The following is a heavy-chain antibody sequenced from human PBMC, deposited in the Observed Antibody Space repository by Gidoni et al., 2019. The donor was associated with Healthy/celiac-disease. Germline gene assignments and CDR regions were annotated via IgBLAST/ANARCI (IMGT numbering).Heavy chain of an antibody. J-gene: IGHJ5*02. V-gene: IGHV4-61*02. CDR3: ARGSEDIVVVVAARGGWFDP. D-gene: IGHD2-15*01. Sequence: QVQLQESGPGLVKPSQTLSLTCTASGGSISRGSYYWRWIRPPAGKGLEWIGRIYTSGSTNYNPSLKSRVTMSVDTSKNQFSLKLSSVTAADTAVYYCARGSEDIVVVVAARGGWFDPWGQGTLVTVSS. CDR2: IYTSGST. CDR1: GGSISRGSYY.